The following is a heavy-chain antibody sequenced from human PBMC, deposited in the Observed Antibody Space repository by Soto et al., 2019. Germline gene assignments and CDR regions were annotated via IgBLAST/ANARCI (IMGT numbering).Heavy chain of an antibody. CDR2: ISAYNGNT. J-gene: IGHJ4*02. Sequence: ASVKVSCNASGYTFTSYGISWVRLAPGQGLEWMGWISAYNGNTNYAQKLQGRVTMTTDTSTSTAYMELRSLRSDDTAVYYCARDGVSVVVVAAVDYYFDYWGQGTLVTVSS. D-gene: IGHD2-15*01. CDR3: ARDGVSVVVVAAVDYYFDY. CDR1: GYTFTSYG. V-gene: IGHV1-18*01.